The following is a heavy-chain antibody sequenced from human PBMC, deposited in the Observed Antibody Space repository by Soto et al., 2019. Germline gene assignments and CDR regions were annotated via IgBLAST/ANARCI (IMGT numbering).Heavy chain of an antibody. CDR2: IIPILGIA. CDR1: GGTFSSYT. V-gene: IGHV1-69*02. D-gene: IGHD6-19*01. CDR3: ARGEVGGNRPLDY. J-gene: IGHJ4*02. Sequence: QVQLVQSGAEVKKPGSSVKVSCKASGGTFSSYTISWVRQAPGQGLEWMGRIIPILGIANYAQKFQGRVTITAEKATMTADMELGSLGSEDTAVYYCARGEVGGNRPLDYWGQGTLVTVSS.